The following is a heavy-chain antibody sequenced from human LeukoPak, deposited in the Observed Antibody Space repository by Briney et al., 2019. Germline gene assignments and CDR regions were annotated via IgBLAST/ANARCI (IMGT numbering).Heavy chain of an antibody. J-gene: IGHJ4*02. D-gene: IGHD6-13*01. Sequence: PSETLSLTCTVSGGSINSPSYFWAWIRQPPGKGLEWIGQVYYDGITHNNPSLKRRVTMSVDTSKNQFSLKLSSVTAADTAVYYCARVASSWYTNYFDYWGQGTLVTVSS. CDR1: GGSINSPSYF. CDR3: ARVASSWYTNYFDY. V-gene: IGHV4-39*01. CDR2: VYYDGIT.